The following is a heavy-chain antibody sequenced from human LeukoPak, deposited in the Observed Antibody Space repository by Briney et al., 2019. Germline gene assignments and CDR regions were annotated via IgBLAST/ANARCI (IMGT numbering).Heavy chain of an antibody. D-gene: IGHD4-17*01. V-gene: IGHV3-23*01. Sequence: GGSLRLSCAASGFTFSNYAMNWVRQAPAPGQELVSAISDSGYSTYYADSVKGRFTISRDNSKNTLYLQMNSLRAEDTAVYYCAKDRTTVTHSGYFDYWGQGALVTVSS. CDR1: GFTFSNYA. CDR2: ISDSGYST. CDR3: AKDRTTVTHSGYFDY. J-gene: IGHJ4*02.